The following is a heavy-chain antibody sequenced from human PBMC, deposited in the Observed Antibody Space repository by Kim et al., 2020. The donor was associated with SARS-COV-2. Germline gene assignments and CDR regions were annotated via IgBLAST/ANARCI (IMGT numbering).Heavy chain of an antibody. CDR3: ARDAGLLHWYFDL. J-gene: IGHJ2*01. CDR2: IYYSGST. V-gene: IGHV4-39*07. Sequence: SETLSLTCTVSGGSISSSSYYWGWIRQPPGKGLEWIGSIYYSGSTYYNPSLKSRVTISVDTSKNQFSLKLSSVTAADTAVYYCARDAGLLHWYFDLWGRGTLVTVSS. CDR1: GGSISSSSYY. D-gene: IGHD3-22*01.